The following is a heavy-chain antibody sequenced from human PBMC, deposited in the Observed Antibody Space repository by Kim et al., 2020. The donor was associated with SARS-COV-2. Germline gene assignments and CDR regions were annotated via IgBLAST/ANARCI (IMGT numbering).Heavy chain of an antibody. CDR3: GRVGMTIFGMVAGLDY. Sequence: ASVKVSCKASGYTFTGYYMHWVRQAPGQGLEWMGRINPNSGGTNYAQKFQGRVTMTRDTSISTAYMELSRLRSDDTAVYYCGRVGMTIFGMVAGLDYGGQEPRLTVST. V-gene: IGHV1-2*06. D-gene: IGHD3-3*01. CDR2: INPNSGGT. J-gene: IGHJ4*02. CDR1: GYTFTGYY.